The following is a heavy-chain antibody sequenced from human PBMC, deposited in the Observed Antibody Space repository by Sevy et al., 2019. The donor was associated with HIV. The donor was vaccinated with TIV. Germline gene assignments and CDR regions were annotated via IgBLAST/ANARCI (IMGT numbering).Heavy chain of an antibody. Sequence: SETLSLTCGVSGYSIRSNYYWSWIRRPPGKGLEWIGSIHNSGTTYYNPSLKSRVTLSVDRSNNQFSLKMTSMTAADAAFYYCASTASYCGGDCRPYYFDYWGHGTLVTVSS. V-gene: IGHV4-38-2*01. CDR2: IHNSGTT. CDR1: GYSIRSNYY. CDR3: ASTASYCGGDCRPYYFDY. D-gene: IGHD2-21*02. J-gene: IGHJ4*01.